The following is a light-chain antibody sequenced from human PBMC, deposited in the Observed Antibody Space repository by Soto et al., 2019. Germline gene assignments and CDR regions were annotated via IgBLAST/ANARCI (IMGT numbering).Light chain of an antibody. Sequence: ENVLTQSPATLSLSPVEGATLSCRASESVGSDLAWYQQKPGQPPRLLIYDVSGRSTGVPARFSGSGSGTDLTLPISSLAPEYFAVFYCQQRDSWPLTFGGGTRVEIK. V-gene: IGKV3-11*01. J-gene: IGKJ4*01. CDR1: ESVGSD. CDR3: QQRDSWPLT. CDR2: DVS.